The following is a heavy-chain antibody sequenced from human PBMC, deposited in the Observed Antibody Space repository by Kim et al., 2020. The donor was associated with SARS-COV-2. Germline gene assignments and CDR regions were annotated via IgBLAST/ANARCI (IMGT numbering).Heavy chain of an antibody. Sequence: KYYVDSVKGRCTISRDNTKNSLYLQMNSLRAEDTAVYYCASLWFGEHIDYWGQGTLVTVSS. D-gene: IGHD3-10*01. CDR2: K. V-gene: IGHV3-7*03. CDR3: ASLWFGEHIDY. J-gene: IGHJ4*02.